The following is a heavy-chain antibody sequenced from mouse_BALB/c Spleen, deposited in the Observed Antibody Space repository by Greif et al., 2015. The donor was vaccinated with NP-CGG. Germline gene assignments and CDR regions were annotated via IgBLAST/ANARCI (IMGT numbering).Heavy chain of an antibody. V-gene: IGHV14-1*02. Sequence: EVQLQQSGAELVRPGALVKLSCKASGFNIKDYYMHWVKQRPEQGLEWIGWIDPENGNTIYDPKFQGKASITADTSSNTAYLQLSILTSEDTAVYYCASRGVVDHFDYWGQGTTLTVSS. CDR1: GFNIKDYY. J-gene: IGHJ2*01. CDR2: IDPENGNT. D-gene: IGHD1-1*01. CDR3: ASRGVVDHFDY.